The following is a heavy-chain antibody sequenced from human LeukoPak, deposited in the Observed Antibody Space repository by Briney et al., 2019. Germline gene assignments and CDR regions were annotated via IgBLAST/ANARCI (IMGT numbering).Heavy chain of an antibody. CDR1: GFTFSDYY. J-gene: IGHJ4*02. V-gene: IGHV3-11*04. Sequence: GGSLRLSCAASGFTFSDYYMSWIRQAPGKGLEWVSYISSSGSTIYYADSVKGRFTISRDNAKNSLYLQMNSLRAEDTAVYYCARVPPVYYYDSSGYWGQGTLVTVSS. D-gene: IGHD3-22*01. CDR3: ARVPPVYYYDSSGY. CDR2: ISSSGSTI.